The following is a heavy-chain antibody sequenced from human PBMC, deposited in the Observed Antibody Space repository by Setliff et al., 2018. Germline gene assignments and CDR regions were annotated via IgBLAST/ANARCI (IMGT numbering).Heavy chain of an antibody. CDR1: GYIFSSYG. CDR2: ISGYNSDVT. Sequence: ASVKVSCKASGYIFSSYGISWVRQAPGQGLEWMGWISGYNSDVTNYAQRFQGRITMTTDTSTSVAYMDLRGLRSDDTAIYYCAISTLSICSGGSCPNVFDVWGPGTMVTV. V-gene: IGHV1-18*01. J-gene: IGHJ3*01. CDR3: AISTLSICSGGSCPNVFDV. D-gene: IGHD2-15*01.